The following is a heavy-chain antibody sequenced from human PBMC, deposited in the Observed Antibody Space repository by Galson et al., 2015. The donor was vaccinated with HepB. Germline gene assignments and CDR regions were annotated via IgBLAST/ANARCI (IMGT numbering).Heavy chain of an antibody. V-gene: IGHV3-9*01. J-gene: IGHJ6*02. CDR1: GFTFGDFA. D-gene: IGHD4-11*01. CDR2: ITWNSGSL. Sequence: SLRLSCAASGFTFGDFAIHWVRQAPGKGLEWVSGITWNSGSLGYADSVKGRFTISRDNAKNSLYLQMNSLRSEDTALYYCAKGSNTFIAYAMDVWGQGTTVTVSS. CDR3: AKGSNTFIAYAMDV.